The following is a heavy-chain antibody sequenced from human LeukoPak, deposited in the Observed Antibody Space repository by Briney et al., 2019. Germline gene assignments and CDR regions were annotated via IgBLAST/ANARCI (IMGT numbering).Heavy chain of an antibody. CDR3: ALIQRVVVAANNY. V-gene: IGHV1-69*13. CDR1: GGTFSSYA. Sequence: ASVKVSCKASGGTFSSYAISWVRQAPGQGLERMRGIIPIFGTANYAQKFQGRVTITADESTSTAYMELSSLRSEDTAVYYCALIQRVVVAANNYWGQGTLVTVSS. CDR2: IIPIFGTA. D-gene: IGHD2-15*01. J-gene: IGHJ4*02.